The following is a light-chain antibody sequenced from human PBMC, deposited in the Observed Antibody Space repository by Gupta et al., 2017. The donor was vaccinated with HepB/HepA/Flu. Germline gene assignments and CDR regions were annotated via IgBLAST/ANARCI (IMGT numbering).Light chain of an antibody. J-gene: IGLJ1*01. V-gene: IGLV4-69*01. CDR1: SGHSSYA. CDR2: LNSDGSH. CDR3: QTWGTGIQV. Sequence: QLVLTQSPSASASLGASVNLTCTLSSGHSSYAIAWHQQQPEKGPRYLMKLNSDGSHTKGDVIPDRFSGSTSGAERYLTISSLQSEDEADYYCQTWGTGIQVFGTGTKVTVL.